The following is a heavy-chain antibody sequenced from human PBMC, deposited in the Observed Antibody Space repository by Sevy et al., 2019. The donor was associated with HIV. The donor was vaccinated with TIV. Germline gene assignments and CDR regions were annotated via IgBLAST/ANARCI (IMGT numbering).Heavy chain of an antibody. CDR2: IKSKIDGATG. CDR3: TAGVGTSDFDY. Sequence: GGSLRLSCEASGFTFNNAWMSWVRQAPGKGLEWVGRIKSKIDGATGDFAAPVKGRFAISRDDSKNTLYLQMNSLKTEDTAVYYCTAGVGTSDFDYWGRGVLVTVSS. D-gene: IGHD1-26*01. V-gene: IGHV3-15*01. J-gene: IGHJ4*02. CDR1: GFTFNNAW.